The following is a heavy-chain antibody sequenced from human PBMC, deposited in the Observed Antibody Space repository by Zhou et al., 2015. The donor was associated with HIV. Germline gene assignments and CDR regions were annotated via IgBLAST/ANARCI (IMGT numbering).Heavy chain of an antibody. D-gene: IGHD1/OR15-1a*01. J-gene: IGHJ4*02. V-gene: IGHV3-33*04. CDR2: IWFNDKGV. CDR3: VRDINKDPKKYFDL. Sequence: QPRLLQSGGRRGSSRGESLTLSCKASDFIFGTYGMHWVRQAPGKGLEWVAYIWFNDKGVSYAASVKGRFMVSRDNYKGTMSLRMNSLTPEDTAVYYCVRDINKDPKKYFDLWGQGVAVTVSS. CDR1: DFIFGTYG.